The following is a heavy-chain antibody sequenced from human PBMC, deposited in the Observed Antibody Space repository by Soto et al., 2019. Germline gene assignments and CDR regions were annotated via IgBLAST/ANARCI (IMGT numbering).Heavy chain of an antibody. Sequence: SETLSLTCAVYGGSFSGYYWSWIRQPPGKGLEWIGEINHSGSTNYNPSLKSRVTISVDTSKNQFSLKMSSVTAADTAVYYCARGPFGTIDYWGQGTLVTVSS. CDR2: INHSGST. CDR1: GGSFSGYY. D-gene: IGHD3-3*01. J-gene: IGHJ4*02. V-gene: IGHV4-34*01. CDR3: ARGPFGTIDY.